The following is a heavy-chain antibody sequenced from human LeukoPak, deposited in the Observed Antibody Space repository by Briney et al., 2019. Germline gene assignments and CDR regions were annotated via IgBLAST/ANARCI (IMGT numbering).Heavy chain of an antibody. Sequence: GGSLSLSCAASGFTFSTYAMSWVRQAPGKGLEWVSAISGSGGSTSYADSVKGRFTISRDNSKNTLYLQMNSLRAEDTAVYYCAKEATRIVGATYGYYYYGMDVWGQGTTVTVSS. CDR2: ISGSGGST. V-gene: IGHV3-23*01. CDR1: GFTFSTYA. J-gene: IGHJ6*02. D-gene: IGHD1-26*01. CDR3: AKEATRIVGATYGYYYYGMDV.